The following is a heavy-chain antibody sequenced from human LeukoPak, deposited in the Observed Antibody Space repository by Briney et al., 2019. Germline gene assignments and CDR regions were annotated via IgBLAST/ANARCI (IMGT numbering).Heavy chain of an antibody. D-gene: IGHD6-6*01. V-gene: IGHV3-23*01. CDR2: ISGSGGST. J-gene: IGHJ4*02. CDR1: GFTFSSYG. Sequence: PGGTLRLSCAASGFTFSSYGMSWVRQAPGKGLEWVSAISGSGGSTYYADSVKGRFTISRDNSKNTVYLQMNSLRAEDTAVYYCARGGVYSTSAVDYWGQGTLVTVSS. CDR3: ARGGVYSTSAVDY.